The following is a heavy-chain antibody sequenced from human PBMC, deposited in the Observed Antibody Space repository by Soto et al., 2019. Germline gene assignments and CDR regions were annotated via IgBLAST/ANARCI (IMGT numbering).Heavy chain of an antibody. CDR3: AKEKLQHFDY. V-gene: IGHV3-23*01. Sequence: PGGPLRLSCAASGCTCSSYAMSWVRQAPGKGLEWVSAISGSGGSTYYADSVKGRLTISRDNSKNTLYLQMNSLRAEDTAVYCWAKEKLQHFDYWAQGTLGTVSS. D-gene: IGHD4-4*01. CDR1: GCTCSSYA. J-gene: IGHJ4*02. CDR2: ISGSGGST.